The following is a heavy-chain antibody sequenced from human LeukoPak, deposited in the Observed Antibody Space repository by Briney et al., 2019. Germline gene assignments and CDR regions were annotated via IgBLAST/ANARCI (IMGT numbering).Heavy chain of an antibody. CDR2: IYYTGST. D-gene: IGHD5-18*01. Sequence: KPSETLSLTCTVSGGSISSYYWSWIRQPPGKGLEWIGSIYYTGSTYYNPSLKSRVTISEDTSKNQSSLRLSSVTAADTAVYYCARCFGYSYGCYWFDPWGQGTLVTVSS. CDR1: GGSISSYY. J-gene: IGHJ5*02. V-gene: IGHV4-39*01. CDR3: ARCFGYSYGCYWFDP.